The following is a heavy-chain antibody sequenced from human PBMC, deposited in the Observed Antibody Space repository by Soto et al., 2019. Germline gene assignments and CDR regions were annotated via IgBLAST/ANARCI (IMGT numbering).Heavy chain of an antibody. V-gene: IGHV3-30*18. CDR3: AKAGYYDSSGYYELDY. CDR2: VLYDGRNK. D-gene: IGHD3-22*01. Sequence: QVQLVESGGGVVQPGRSLRLSCAASGFTFSSYGMHWVRQAPGKGLEWGAVVLYDGRNKYYADSVKGRFTISRDNSKNTVYLQMNSLRAEDTAVYYWAKAGYYDSSGYYELDYWGQGTLVTVSS. CDR1: GFTFSSYG. J-gene: IGHJ4*02.